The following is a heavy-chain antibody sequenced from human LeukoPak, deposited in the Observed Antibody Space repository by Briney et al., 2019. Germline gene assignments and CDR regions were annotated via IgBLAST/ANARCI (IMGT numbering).Heavy chain of an antibody. CDR1: GFTFSAYT. J-gene: IGHJ5*02. CDR2: ISSSGSYI. CDR3: ARDSRQWVEQLPYGWFDP. V-gene: IGHV3-21*01. D-gene: IGHD1-26*01. Sequence: GGSLRLSCAASGFTFSAYTMNWVRQPPGKGLEWVSYISSSGSYIYYADSVKGRFTISRDENSLYLQMDSLRAEDTAVYYCARDSRQWVEQLPYGWFDPWGQGTLVTVSP.